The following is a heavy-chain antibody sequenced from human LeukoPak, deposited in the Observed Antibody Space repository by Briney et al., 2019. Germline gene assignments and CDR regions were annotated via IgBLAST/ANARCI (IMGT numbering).Heavy chain of an antibody. Sequence: GRSLRLFCAASGFTFSNSIIHWVRQAPGKGLEWVAVTTTDGNLKIYTDSVKGRFTISRDNSKNTLYLQMNSLRVDDTAVYYCATDPTLGAPDYFDYWGQGTLVTVSS. V-gene: IGHV3-30*04. CDR1: GFTFSNSI. CDR2: TTTDGNLK. J-gene: IGHJ4*02. CDR3: ATDPTLGAPDYFDY. D-gene: IGHD1-26*01.